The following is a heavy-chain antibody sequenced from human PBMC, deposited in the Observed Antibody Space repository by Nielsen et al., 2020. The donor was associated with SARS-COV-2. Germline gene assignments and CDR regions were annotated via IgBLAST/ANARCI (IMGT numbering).Heavy chain of an antibody. CDR1: GFTFSTYT. CDR3: ARVHDYDFWSIYYYGMDV. V-gene: IGHV3-21*01. J-gene: IGHJ6*02. Sequence: GGSLRLSCAASGFTFSTYTMTWVRQAPGKGLEWVAAVDATSNYIYYADSVKGRFTISRDNAKNSLYLQMNSLRAEDTAVYYCARVHDYDFWSIYYYGMDVWGQGTTVTVSS. CDR2: VDATSNYI. D-gene: IGHD3-3*01.